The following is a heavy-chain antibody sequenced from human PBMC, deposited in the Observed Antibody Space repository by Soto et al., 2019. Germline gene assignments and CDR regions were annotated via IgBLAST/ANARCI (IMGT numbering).Heavy chain of an antibody. V-gene: IGHV1-8*01. CDR2: MQPSTGRT. D-gene: IGHD1-26*01. CDR1: GYSFTSLD. J-gene: IGHJ4*02. CDR3: ARGVSAGVDY. Sequence: ASVKVSCKASGYSFTSLDINWVRQTAGQGLEWMGWMQPSTGRTGYAQKLQGRVTMTRDTSINTAYMELTTLTSDDTAFYYCARGVSAGVDYWGQGTLVTVSS.